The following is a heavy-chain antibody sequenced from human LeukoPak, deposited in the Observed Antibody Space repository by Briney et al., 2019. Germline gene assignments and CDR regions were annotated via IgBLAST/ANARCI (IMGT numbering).Heavy chain of an antibody. Sequence: ASETLSLTCTVSGGSISSYYWSWIRQPPGKGLEWIGYIYYSGSTNYNPSLKSRVTISVDTSKNQFSLKLSSVTAADTAVYYCARGLVGARYYFDYWGQGTLVTVSS. D-gene: IGHD1-26*01. CDR3: ARGLVGARYYFDY. CDR2: IYYSGST. J-gene: IGHJ4*02. CDR1: GGSISSYY. V-gene: IGHV4-59*01.